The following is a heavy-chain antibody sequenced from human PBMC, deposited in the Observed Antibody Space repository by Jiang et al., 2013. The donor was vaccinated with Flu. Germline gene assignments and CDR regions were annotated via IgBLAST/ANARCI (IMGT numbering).Heavy chain of an antibody. J-gene: IGHJ5*02. CDR3: ARRIISELPTSMYNWFDP. Sequence: LLKPSETLSLTCSVSGDSIGNSFWNWIRQRPGKGLEWIGYFSYAGATGNTHYNPSFESRVTISVDTSKNQFSLKLSAVTATDTAVYYCARRIISELPTSMYNWFDPWGQGILVTVSS. CDR1: GDSIGNSF. V-gene: IGHV4-59*08. CDR2: FSYAGATGNT. D-gene: IGHD2-21*01.